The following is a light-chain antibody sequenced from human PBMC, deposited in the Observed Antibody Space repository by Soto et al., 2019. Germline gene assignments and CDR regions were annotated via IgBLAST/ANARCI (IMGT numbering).Light chain of an antibody. J-gene: IGLJ3*02. V-gene: IGLV2-14*01. CDR2: EVT. CDR1: RSDVGAYNY. Sequence: QSVLTQPASVSGSPGQSITISCTGTRSDVGAYNYVSWYQQHPDKAPKLLIYEVTNRPSGVSNRFSGSKFGNTASLTISGLQAEDEGDYYCSSYTSRSTLVFGGGTQLTVL. CDR3: SSYTSRSTLV.